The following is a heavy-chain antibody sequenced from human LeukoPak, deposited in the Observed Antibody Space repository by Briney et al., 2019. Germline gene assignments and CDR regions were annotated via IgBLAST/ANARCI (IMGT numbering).Heavy chain of an antibody. CDR3: ARGRHGYYYYMDV. Sequence: PSETLSPTCAVYGGSFSGYYWSWIRQPPGKGLEWIGEINHSGSTNYNPSLKSRVTISVDTSKNQFSLKLSSVTAADTAVYYCARGRHGYYYYMDVWGKGTTVTVSS. CDR2: INHSGST. CDR1: GGSFSGYY. J-gene: IGHJ6*03. V-gene: IGHV4-34*01.